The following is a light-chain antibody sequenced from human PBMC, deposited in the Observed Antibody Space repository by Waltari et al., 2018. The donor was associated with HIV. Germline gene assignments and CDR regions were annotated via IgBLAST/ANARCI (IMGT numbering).Light chain of an antibody. V-gene: IGLV1-47*01. J-gene: IGLJ1*01. CDR1: SSNIENAN. CDR2: KNF. CDR3: VGWDSSLSAYV. Sequence: QSFLTQPPSASGTPGQTVTISCSGSSSNIENANVSWYQKPPGMTPKLLIYKNFLRPSGVPDRFAASKSGTSASLTISGLRSADEADYYCVGWDSSLSAYVFGAGTKVAVL.